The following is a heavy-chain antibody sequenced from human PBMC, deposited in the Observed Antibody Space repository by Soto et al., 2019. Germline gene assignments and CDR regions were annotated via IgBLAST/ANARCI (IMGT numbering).Heavy chain of an antibody. V-gene: IGHV3-64D*06. CDR1: GFSFSDSA. J-gene: IGHJ4*02. CDR2: ISTNGRST. Sequence: LRLPCSASGFSFSDSAIHWVRQAPGKRLEYVSAISTNGRSTYYADSVKGRFTISRDNSKNTVHLQMSSLRAEDTALYYCLRDIFGVVIFDSWGQGTPVTVSS. CDR3: LRDIFGVVIFDS. D-gene: IGHD3-3*01.